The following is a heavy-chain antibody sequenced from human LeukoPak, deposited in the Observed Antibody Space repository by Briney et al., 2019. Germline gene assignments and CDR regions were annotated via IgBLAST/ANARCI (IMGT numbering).Heavy chain of an antibody. CDR1: GFTFSSYS. D-gene: IGHD4-17*01. J-gene: IGHJ4*02. V-gene: IGHV3-21*01. CDR2: ISSSSTYI. Sequence: GGSLRLSCAASGFTFSSYSMNWVRQARGKGLEGVSSISSSSTYIYYADSVKGRFTISRDNAKNSLYLQMNILRAEDTAVYYCARRYGDFSPDDYWGQGTLVTVSS. CDR3: ARRYGDFSPDDY.